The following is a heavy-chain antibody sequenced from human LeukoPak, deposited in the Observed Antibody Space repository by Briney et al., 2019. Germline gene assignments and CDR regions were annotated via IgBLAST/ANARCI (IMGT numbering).Heavy chain of an antibody. CDR3: ARGYIAAAQGNWFDP. CDR2: ISSSSSYI. D-gene: IGHD6-13*01. CDR1: GFTFSSYS. Sequence: GGSLSLSCAASGFTFSSYSMNWVRQAPGKGLEWVSSISSSSSYIYYADSVKGRFTISRDNAKNSLYLQMNSLRAEDTAVYYCARGYIAAAQGNWFDPWGQGTLVTVSS. J-gene: IGHJ5*02. V-gene: IGHV3-21*01.